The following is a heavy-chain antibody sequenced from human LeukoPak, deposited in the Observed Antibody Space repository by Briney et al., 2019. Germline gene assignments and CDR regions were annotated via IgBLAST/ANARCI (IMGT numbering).Heavy chain of an antibody. CDR3: TRGSSDQSGLRMDY. D-gene: IGHD3-22*01. J-gene: IGHJ4*02. CDR2: ISYDGSNQ. V-gene: IGHV3-30*04. Sequence: PGRSLRLSCAASGFSFSNYAMHWVRQAPGKGLEWMTIISYDGSNQYFADSVKGRFTVSRDNSKNTLYVQLNSLRVEDTAVYYCTRGSSDQSGLRMDYWGQGTLVTVSS. CDR1: GFSFSNYA.